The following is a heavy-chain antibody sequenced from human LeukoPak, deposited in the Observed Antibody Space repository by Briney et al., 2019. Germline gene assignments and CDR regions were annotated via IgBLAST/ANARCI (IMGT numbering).Heavy chain of an antibody. Sequence: GASVKVSCKASGGTFSSYAISWVRQAPGQGLEWTGGIIPIFGTANYAQKFQGRVTTTADESTSTAYMELSSLRSEDTAVYYCARGQAERVYDSSGYYYLVAEYYFDYWGQGTLVTVSS. CDR3: ARGQAERVYDSSGYYYLVAEYYFDY. CDR1: GGTFSSYA. D-gene: IGHD3-22*01. CDR2: IIPIFGTA. V-gene: IGHV1-69*13. J-gene: IGHJ4*02.